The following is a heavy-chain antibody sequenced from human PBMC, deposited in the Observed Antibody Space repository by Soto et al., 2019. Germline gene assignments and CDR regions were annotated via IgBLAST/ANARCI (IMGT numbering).Heavy chain of an antibody. J-gene: IGHJ3*02. V-gene: IGHV3-30-3*01. D-gene: IGHD3-16*01. CDR1: GFTFSSYA. CDR3: ARGGRGLRGAFDI. CDR2: ISFDGFNT. Sequence: QVQVVETGGGVVQPGRSLRLSCAASGFTFSSYAIHWVRQAPGKGLEWVAVISFDGFNTFYADSVKGRFTISRDNSKNSLYLQINSLRVEDTAVYYCARGGRGLRGAFDIWGQGTVVTVSS.